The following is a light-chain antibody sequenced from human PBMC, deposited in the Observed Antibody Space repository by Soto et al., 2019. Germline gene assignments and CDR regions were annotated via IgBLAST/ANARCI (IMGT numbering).Light chain of an antibody. CDR3: QQHNNWPLT. CDR1: QSVNSN. J-gene: IGKJ5*01. V-gene: IGKV3-15*01. Sequence: EIVLTQSPGTLSLSPGERATLSCRATQSVNSNYLAWYQQKSGQAPRLLIYGASSRATGIPVRFSGSGSGTEFTLTISSLQSEDFAVYYCQQHNNWPLTFGQGTRLEIK. CDR2: GAS.